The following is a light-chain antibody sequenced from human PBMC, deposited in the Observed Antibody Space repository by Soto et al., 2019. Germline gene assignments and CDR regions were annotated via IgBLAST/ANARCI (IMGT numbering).Light chain of an antibody. Sequence: QSALTQPASLSGSPGQSITISCAGTSTDIGSYNYVSWYQQHPGKAPKLMIFDVSYRPSGISDRFSASKSGNTASLTSAGLQLEDEADYYCSSYGASSTLFGAGTKLTVL. CDR1: STDIGSYNY. CDR3: SSYGASSTL. J-gene: IGLJ2*01. CDR2: DVS. V-gene: IGLV2-14*03.